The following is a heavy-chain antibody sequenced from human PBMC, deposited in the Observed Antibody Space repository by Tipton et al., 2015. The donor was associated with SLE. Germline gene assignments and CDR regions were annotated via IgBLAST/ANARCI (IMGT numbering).Heavy chain of an antibody. D-gene: IGHD5-18*01. CDR3: AKDLNTAMV. CDR1: GIIFSNYG. Sequence: SLRLSCVASGIIFSNYGMNWVRQAPGKGLEWVSSISGSGGSTYYADSVKGQFTISRDNSKNMLFLQMNSLRAEDTAVYYCAKDLNTAMVWGQGTLVTVSS. V-gene: IGHV3-23*01. J-gene: IGHJ4*02. CDR2: ISGSGGST.